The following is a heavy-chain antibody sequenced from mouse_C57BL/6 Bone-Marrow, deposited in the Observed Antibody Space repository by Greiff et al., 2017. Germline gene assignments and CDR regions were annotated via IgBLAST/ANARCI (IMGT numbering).Heavy chain of an antibody. J-gene: IGHJ2*01. D-gene: IGHD2-2*01. V-gene: IGHV1-5*01. CDR3: TRGGLRLPTHPSYY. CDR1: GYTFTSYW. CDR2: IYPGNSDT. Sequence: VHVKQSGTVLARPGASVKMSCKTSGYTFTSYWMHWVKQRPGQGLEWIGAIYPGNSDTSYNQKFKGKAKLTAVTSASTAYMELSSLTNEDSAVYYCTRGGLRLPTHPSYYWGQGTTLTVSS.